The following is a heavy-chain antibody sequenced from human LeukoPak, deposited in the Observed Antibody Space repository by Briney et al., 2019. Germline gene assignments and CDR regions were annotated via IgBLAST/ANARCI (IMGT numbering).Heavy chain of an antibody. D-gene: IGHD2-15*01. CDR3: ARDVVLGKLLLTYGMDV. V-gene: IGHV1-18*01. CDR1: GGTFSSYA. CDR2: ISAYNGNT. J-gene: IGHJ6*02. Sequence: GASVKVSCKASGGTFSSYAISWVRQAPGQGLEWMGWISAYNGNTNYAQKLQGRVTMTTDTSTSTAYMELRSLRSDDTAVYYCARDVVLGKLLLTYGMDVWGQGTTVTVSS.